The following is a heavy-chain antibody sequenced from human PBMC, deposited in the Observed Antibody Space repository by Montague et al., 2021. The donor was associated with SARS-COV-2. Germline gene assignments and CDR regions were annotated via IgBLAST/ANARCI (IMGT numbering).Heavy chain of an antibody. J-gene: IGHJ3*01. CDR2: MIYPGGTT. D-gene: IGHD3-22*01. Sequence: SLRFSCAASGFTFSSYAMSWVRQAPGQGLEWVAMIYPGGTTYYAEFVRDRITVTRDDSNNTVFLQLNSLRGDDSAIYYCVKDAEQWLKRGAFDVWGQGTWVTVSS. CDR1: GFTFSSYA. CDR3: VKDAEQWLKRGAFDV. V-gene: IGHV3-23*03.